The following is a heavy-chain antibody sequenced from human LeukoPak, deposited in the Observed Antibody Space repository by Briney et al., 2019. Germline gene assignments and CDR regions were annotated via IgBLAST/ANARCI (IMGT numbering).Heavy chain of an antibody. CDR2: INHSGST. CDR3: ASPHPPTVTTPYWYFDL. J-gene: IGHJ2*01. D-gene: IGHD4-17*01. V-gene: IGHV4-34*01. Sequence: SETLSLTCAVYGGSFSGYHWSWIRQPPGKGLEWIGEINHSGSTNYNPSLKSRVTISVDTSKNQFSLKLSSVTAADTAVYYCASPHPPTVTTPYWYFDLWGRGTLVTVSS. CDR1: GGSFSGYH.